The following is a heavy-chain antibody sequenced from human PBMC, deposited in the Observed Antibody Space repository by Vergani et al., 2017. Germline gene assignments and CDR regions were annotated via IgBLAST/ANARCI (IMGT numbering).Heavy chain of an antibody. D-gene: IGHD2-2*01. CDR2: IYSGGST. CDR1: GFTVSSNY. Sequence: EVQLVESGGGLVQPGGSLRLSCAASGFTVSSNYMSWVRQAPGKGLEWVSVIYSGGSTYYADSVKGRFTISRDNSKNTLYLRMNSLRAEDTAVYYCAKGTGYCSSISCYGNGFDYWGQGTLVTVSS. V-gene: IGHV3-53*04. CDR3: AKGTGYCSSISCYGNGFDY. J-gene: IGHJ4*02.